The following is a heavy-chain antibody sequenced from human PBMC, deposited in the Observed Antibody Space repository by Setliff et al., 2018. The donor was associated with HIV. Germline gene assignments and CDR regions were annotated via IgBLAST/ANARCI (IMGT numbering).Heavy chain of an antibody. CDR2: IIPIFGTA. Sequence: SVKVSCKASGDTFSNYAISWVRQAPGQGLEWMGGIIPIFGTASHAQKFQGRVTITTDESTSTAYMELSSLRFEDTAMYYCASAYCSSTGCYVRWGNGMDGWGQGTTVTV. D-gene: IGHD2-2*01. V-gene: IGHV1-69*05. CDR3: ASAYCSSTGCYVRWGNGMDG. CDR1: GDTFSNYA. J-gene: IGHJ6*02.